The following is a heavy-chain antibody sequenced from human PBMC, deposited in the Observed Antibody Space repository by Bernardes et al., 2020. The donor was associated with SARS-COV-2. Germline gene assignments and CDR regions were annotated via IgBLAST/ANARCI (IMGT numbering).Heavy chain of an antibody. J-gene: IGHJ5*02. CDR1: GYTFTDYY. Sequence: ASVKVSCKASGYTFTDYYLHWVRQAPGQGLEWMGWINPKSGATSYAQKFQDRVTMTRDTSISTAYMELIRLRSDDTAVYFCAKDLTPITTYGQDWFDPWGQGTLVTVSS. CDR2: INPKSGAT. CDR3: AKDLTPITTYGQDWFDP. D-gene: IGHD2-8*01. V-gene: IGHV1-2*02.